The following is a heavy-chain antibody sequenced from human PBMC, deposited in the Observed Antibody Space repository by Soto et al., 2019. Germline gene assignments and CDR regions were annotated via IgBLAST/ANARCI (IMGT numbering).Heavy chain of an antibody. CDR2: IYSGGST. J-gene: IGHJ4*02. D-gene: IGHD3-9*01. V-gene: IGHV3-53*01. CDR1: GFTVSSNY. Sequence: GGSLRLSCAASGFTVSSNYMSWVRQAPGKGLEWVSVIYSGGSTYYADSVKGRFTISRDNSKNTLYLQMNSLRAEDTAVYYCARGHYDITHGAGYFDYWGQGTLVTVSS. CDR3: ARGHYDITHGAGYFDY.